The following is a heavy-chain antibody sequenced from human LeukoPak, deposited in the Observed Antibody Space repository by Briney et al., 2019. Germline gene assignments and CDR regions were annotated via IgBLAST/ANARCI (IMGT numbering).Heavy chain of an antibody. D-gene: IGHD3-10*01. J-gene: IGHJ5*02. CDR1: GGSISNYY. CDR3: ARDLGYYYGSGSYYTPNWFDP. V-gene: IGHV4-59*01. CDR2: IYYSGST. Sequence: SETLSLTCTVSGGSISNYYWSWIRQPPGKGLEWIGYIYYSGSTNYNPSLKSRVTISVDTSKNQFSLKLSSVTAADTAVYYCARDLGYYYGSGSYYTPNWFDPWGQGTLVTVSS.